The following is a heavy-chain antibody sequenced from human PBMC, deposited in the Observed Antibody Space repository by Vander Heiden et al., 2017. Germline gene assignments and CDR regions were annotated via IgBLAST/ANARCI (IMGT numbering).Heavy chain of an antibody. Sequence: QVQLVESGGGVVQPGRSLSLSCAASGFTFSSDGMHWVRQAPGKGLEWVAVIGYDGSNKYYADSVKGRVTISRDNSKNTLYLQMNSLRAEDTAVYYCARQGSWRIWNAGGAFDIWGQGTMVTVSS. J-gene: IGHJ3*02. V-gene: IGHV3-33*01. CDR2: IGYDGSNK. CDR1: GFTFSSDG. D-gene: IGHD1-1*01. CDR3: ARQGSWRIWNAGGAFDI.